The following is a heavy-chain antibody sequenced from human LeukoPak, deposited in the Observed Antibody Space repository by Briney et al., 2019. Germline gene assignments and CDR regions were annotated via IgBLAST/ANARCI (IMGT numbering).Heavy chain of an antibody. Sequence: PGGSLRLSCVASGFNFSHYWMTWYRQAPGKGLEWVANLNQDGSIQAYGDSVRGRFTISRDNAKNSVYIQMNSLRVEDTAMYFCARDHNVADVWGRGTKVTVSS. V-gene: IGHV3-7*01. CDR3: ARDHNVADV. CDR2: LNQDGSIQ. D-gene: IGHD2-8*01. J-gene: IGHJ3*01. CDR1: GFNFSHYW.